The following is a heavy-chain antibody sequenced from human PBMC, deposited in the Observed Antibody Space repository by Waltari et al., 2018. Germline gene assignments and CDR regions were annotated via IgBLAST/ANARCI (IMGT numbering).Heavy chain of an antibody. CDR3: ARTYSGVGATGGAFDI. CDR2: IYYSGST. J-gene: IGHJ3*02. V-gene: IGHV4-39*07. Sequence: QLQLQESGPGLVQPSETLSLTCTVPGGSISSSSYFWGWIRQPPGKVLEWIGSIYYSGSTYYNPSLKSRVTISVDTSKNQFSLKLSSVTAADTAVYYCARTYSGVGATGGAFDIWGQGTMVTVSS. D-gene: IGHD1-26*01. CDR1: GGSISSSSYF.